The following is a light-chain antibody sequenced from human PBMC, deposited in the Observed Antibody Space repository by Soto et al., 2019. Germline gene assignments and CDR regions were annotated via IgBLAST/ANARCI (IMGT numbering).Light chain of an antibody. V-gene: IGKV3-15*01. CDR1: QSVSSN. Sequence: EIVMTQSPATLSVSPGERATLSCRASQSVSSNVAWYQQKPGQAPRLLIHDASTRATGISVRFSGSGSGTEFTLTISSLQSEDFAVYYCQQYNNWLWTFGQGTKVELK. CDR2: DAS. J-gene: IGKJ1*01. CDR3: QQYNNWLWT.